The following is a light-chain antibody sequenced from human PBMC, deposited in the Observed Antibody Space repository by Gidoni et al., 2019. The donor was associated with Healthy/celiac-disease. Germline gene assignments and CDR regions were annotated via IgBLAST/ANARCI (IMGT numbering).Light chain of an antibody. Sequence: DIVMTQSPDSLAVSLGVRATINCKSSQSVLYSSNNKNYLAWYQQKPGQPPKLLIYWASTRESGVPDRFSGSGSGIDFTLTISSLQAEDVAVYYCQQYYSTPITFGQGTRLEIK. V-gene: IGKV4-1*01. J-gene: IGKJ5*01. CDR3: QQYYSTPIT. CDR1: QSVLYSSNNKNY. CDR2: WAS.